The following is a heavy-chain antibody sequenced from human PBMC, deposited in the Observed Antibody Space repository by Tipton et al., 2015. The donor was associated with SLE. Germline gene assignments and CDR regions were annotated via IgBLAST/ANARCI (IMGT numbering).Heavy chain of an antibody. V-gene: IGHV3-73*01. Sequence: GSLRLSCAASGFTFSASAMHWVRQASGKGLEWLGRIRSKPNNYATAYAASVRGRFTISRDDSKNTVYLQMNCLKAEDTAVYYCSVWFGEPQDSWGQGTLVTVSS. CDR2: IRSKPNNYAT. D-gene: IGHD3-10*01. CDR1: GFTFSASA. CDR3: SVWFGEPQDS. J-gene: IGHJ4*02.